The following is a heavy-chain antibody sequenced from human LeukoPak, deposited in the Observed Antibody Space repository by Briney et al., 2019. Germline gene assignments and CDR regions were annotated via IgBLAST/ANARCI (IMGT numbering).Heavy chain of an antibody. D-gene: IGHD3-16*01. Sequence: SETLSLTCTVSGGSTSSYYWSWIRQPAGKGLEWIGRIYASGSTNYNPSLKSRVTMSVDTSKNQFSLKLSSVTAADTAVYYCARDQNPLGEGNYFDYWGQGTLVTVSS. CDR1: GGSTSSYY. CDR3: ARDQNPLGEGNYFDY. V-gene: IGHV4-4*07. J-gene: IGHJ4*02. CDR2: IYASGST.